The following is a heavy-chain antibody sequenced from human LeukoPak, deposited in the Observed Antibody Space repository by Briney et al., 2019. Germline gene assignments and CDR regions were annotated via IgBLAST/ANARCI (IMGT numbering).Heavy chain of an antibody. D-gene: IGHD3-22*01. CDR2: ISVHNGNT. CDR1: GYNFNSYG. Sequence: ASVKVSCKASGYNFNSYGISWVRQTPGQGLEWMGWISVHNGNTNYAQKLQGRVIMTTDTSTSTAYMELRSLRSDDTAVYFCARSYYDTSGYYTYYFDYWGQGTLVTVSS. V-gene: IGHV1-18*01. CDR3: ARSYYDTSGYYTYYFDY. J-gene: IGHJ4*02.